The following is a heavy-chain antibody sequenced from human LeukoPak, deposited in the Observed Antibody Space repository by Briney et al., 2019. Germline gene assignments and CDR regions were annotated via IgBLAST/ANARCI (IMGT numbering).Heavy chain of an antibody. CDR2: IYSGGST. Sequence: PGGSLRLSCAASGFSFSSYAMSWVRQAPGKGLEWVSIIYSGGSTYYADSVKGRFTVSRDNSKNTLYLQMNSLRAEDTAVYYCAKEGFDSWGQGTLVTVSS. CDR3: AKEGFDS. V-gene: IGHV3-23*03. CDR1: GFSFSSYA. J-gene: IGHJ4*02.